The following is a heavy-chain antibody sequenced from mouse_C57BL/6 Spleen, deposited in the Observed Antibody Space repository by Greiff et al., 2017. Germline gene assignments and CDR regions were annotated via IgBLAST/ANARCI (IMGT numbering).Heavy chain of an antibody. D-gene: IGHD1-3*01. Sequence: EVQLQQSGAELVRPGASVKLSCTASGFNITDYYMHWVKQRPGQGLEWIGRIDPEDGDTEYSPQFPGQATMTADTSSHTAYLQLSSLTSEDTAVYYREILCNNYLFDYWGQGTTLTVSS. CDR3: EILCNNYLFDY. V-gene: IGHV14-1*01. CDR1: GFNITDYY. J-gene: IGHJ2*01. CDR2: IDPEDGDT.